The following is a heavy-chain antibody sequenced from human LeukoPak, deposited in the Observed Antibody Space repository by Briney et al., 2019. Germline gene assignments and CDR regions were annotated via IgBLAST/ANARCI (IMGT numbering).Heavy chain of an antibody. J-gene: IGHJ4*02. CDR2: INPNTGGS. D-gene: IGHD5-12*01. V-gene: IGHV1-2*02. CDR1: GYTFTCFY. CDR3: ARAYSGYFTGPQY. Sequence: GASVKVSCKTSGYTFTCFYLHWLRQAPGQSLEWMGYINPNTGGSKYAPKLQDRVTMTRDNSISTGYMELKSLTSDDTAVYFCARAYSGYFTGPQYWGQGTLVAVSS.